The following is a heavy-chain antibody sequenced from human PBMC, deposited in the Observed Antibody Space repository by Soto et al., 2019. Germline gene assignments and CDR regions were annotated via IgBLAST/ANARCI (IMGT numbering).Heavy chain of an antibody. CDR1: GFTFSSYA. D-gene: IGHD5-18*01. J-gene: IGHJ4*02. V-gene: IGHV3-23*01. CDR3: AKGGYNYGFLFDC. Sequence: HPGGSLRLSCAASGFTFSSYAMTWVRQAPGKGLEWVSGISGSGISTYYADSVKGRFTISRDNSKNTLYMQMNSLRAEDTAVYYCAKGGYNYGFLFDCWGQGTLVTVSS. CDR2: ISGSGIST.